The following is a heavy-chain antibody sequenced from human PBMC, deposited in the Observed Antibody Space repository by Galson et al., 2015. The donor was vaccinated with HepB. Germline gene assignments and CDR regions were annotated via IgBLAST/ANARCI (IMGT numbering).Heavy chain of an antibody. CDR3: ARDRTYSSSRYVYYYGIDV. D-gene: IGHD6-13*01. J-gene: IGHJ6*01. CDR2: ISCDGSNK. V-gene: IGHV3-30*04. Sequence: SLRLSCAASAFTFSTCAMPWFRQAQDKGLEWVADISCDGSNKYYADSVKGRFTISRGNSKNTLDLHLNSLKAEDTAVYYCARDRTYSSSRYVYYYGIDVWGQGTTGTVSS. CDR1: AFTFSTCA.